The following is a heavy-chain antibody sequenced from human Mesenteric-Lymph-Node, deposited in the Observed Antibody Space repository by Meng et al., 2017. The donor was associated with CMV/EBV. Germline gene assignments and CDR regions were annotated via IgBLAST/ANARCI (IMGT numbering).Heavy chain of an antibody. CDR2: ISSSGSTI. CDR3: ARAGDYYDAGAFFFDD. Sequence: GESLKISCAASGFTFSSYEMNWVRQAPGKGLEWVSYISSSGSTIYYADSVKGRFTISRDNAKNSLYLQMNSLRAEDTAIYYCARAGDYYDAGAFFFDDWGQGTLVTVSS. CDR1: GFTFSSYE. D-gene: IGHD3-16*01. V-gene: IGHV3-48*03. J-gene: IGHJ4*02.